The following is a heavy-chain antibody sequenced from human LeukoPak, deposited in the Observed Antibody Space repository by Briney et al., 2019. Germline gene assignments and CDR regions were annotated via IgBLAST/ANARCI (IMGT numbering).Heavy chain of an antibody. V-gene: IGHV3-23*01. Sequence: PGGSLRLSCAASGFTFSSYAMSWVRQAPGKGLEWVSAISGSGGSTYYADSVKGRFTISRDNSKNTLYLQMDSLRAEDTAVYYCAKAFWSGYYYFDYWGQGTLVTVSS. J-gene: IGHJ4*02. CDR1: GFTFSSYA. D-gene: IGHD3-3*01. CDR2: ISGSGGST. CDR3: AKAFWSGYYYFDY.